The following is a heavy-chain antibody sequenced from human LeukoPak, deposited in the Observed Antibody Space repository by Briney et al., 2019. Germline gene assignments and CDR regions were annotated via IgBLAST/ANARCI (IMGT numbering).Heavy chain of an antibody. V-gene: IGHV3-21*01. CDR1: GLTFSSYS. CDR3: ARDKQQLTYYFDY. J-gene: IGHJ4*02. Sequence: GRSMTLSSAASGLTFSSYSMNWVRQPPEKGLEWVSSIRSSSSYIYYADSVKGRFTISRDNAKNSLYLQMNILSAEDTAVYYCARDKQQLTYYFDYWGQGTLVTVSS. D-gene: IGHD6-13*01. CDR2: IRSSSSYI.